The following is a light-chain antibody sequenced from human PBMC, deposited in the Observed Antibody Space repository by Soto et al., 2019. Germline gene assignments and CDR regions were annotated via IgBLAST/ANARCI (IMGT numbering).Light chain of an antibody. CDR3: SSYTSSSTLV. Sequence: QSVLTQPASVSGSPGQSITISCTGTSSDVGGYNYVSWYKQHPGKAPKLMIYEVSNRPSGVSNRFSGSKSGNTASLTIPGLQAEDAADHYCSSYTSSSTLVFGTGTKVTVL. CDR2: EVS. J-gene: IGLJ1*01. V-gene: IGLV2-14*01. CDR1: SSDVGGYNY.